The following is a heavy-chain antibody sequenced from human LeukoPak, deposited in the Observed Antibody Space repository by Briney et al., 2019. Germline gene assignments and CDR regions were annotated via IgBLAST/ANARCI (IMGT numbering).Heavy chain of an antibody. Sequence: AGGSLRLSSAASGFTFSSHWMHWVRQAPGKGLVWVSRISGDGTATIYADSVKGRFTISRDNADNTLYLQMTSLRVEDTAVYYCTRRVSATRWFDPWGQGTLVTVSS. D-gene: IGHD5/OR15-5a*01. CDR3: TRRVSATRWFDP. J-gene: IGHJ5*02. V-gene: IGHV3-74*01. CDR2: ISGDGTAT. CDR1: GFTFSSHW.